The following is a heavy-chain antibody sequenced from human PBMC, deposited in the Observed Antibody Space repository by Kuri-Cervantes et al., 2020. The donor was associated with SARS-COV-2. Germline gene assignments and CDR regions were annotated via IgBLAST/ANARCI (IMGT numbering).Heavy chain of an antibody. CDR1: GGSISSYY. J-gene: IGHJ4*02. V-gene: IGHV4-59*01. CDR3: ARAGYYFDY. CDR2: IYYDGST. Sequence: SETLSLTCTVSGGSISSYYWSWIRQPPGKGLEWIGHIYYDGSTNYKTSLKGRVTISLDTSKNQFSLKVDSVTAADTAVYYCARAGYYFDYWGQGTLVTVSS.